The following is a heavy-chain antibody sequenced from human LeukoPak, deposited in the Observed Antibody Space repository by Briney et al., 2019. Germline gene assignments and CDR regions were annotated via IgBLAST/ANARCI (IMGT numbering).Heavy chain of an antibody. CDR1: GFTFSSYS. J-gene: IGHJ4*02. CDR3: AKAGSAGAIDY. CDR2: ISGSSSTI. D-gene: IGHD1-26*01. V-gene: IGHV3-48*01. Sequence: GGSLRLSCAASGFTFSSYSMNWVRQAPGKGLEWVSYISGSSSTIYYADSVKGRFTISRDNAKNSLYVQMNSLRADDTAVYYCAKAGSAGAIDYWGQGTLVTVSS.